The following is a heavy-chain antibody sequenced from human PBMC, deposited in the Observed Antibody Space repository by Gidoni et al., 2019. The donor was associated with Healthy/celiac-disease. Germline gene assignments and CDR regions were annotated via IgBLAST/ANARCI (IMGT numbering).Heavy chain of an antibody. V-gene: IGHV3-7*01. CDR1: GFTFSSYW. D-gene: IGHD6-13*01. CDR2: IKQDGSEK. Sequence: EVQLVESGGGLVQPGGSLRLSCAASGFTFSSYWMSWVRKAPGKGLEWLDNIKQDGSEKYYGDSVKGRFTISRDNAKNSLDLQMNSLRAEDTAVYYCAREGYSSSWYADNWFDPWGQGTLVTVSS. CDR3: AREGYSSSWYADNWFDP. J-gene: IGHJ5*02.